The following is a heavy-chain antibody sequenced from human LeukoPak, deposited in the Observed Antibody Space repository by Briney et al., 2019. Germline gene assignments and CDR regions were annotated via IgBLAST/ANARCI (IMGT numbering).Heavy chain of an antibody. D-gene: IGHD3-22*01. Sequence: SETLSLTCAVYGGSFSGYYWSWIRQPPGKGLEWIASIHHNWNTYYNPSLKSRVIVSLDKSKNQFSLILRSVTAADTAVYYCATDRGYYDTIGYTYNWFDPWGQGTLVTVSS. CDR2: IHHNWNT. V-gene: IGHV4-34*01. CDR3: ATDRGYYDTIGYTYNWFDP. CDR1: GGSFSGYY. J-gene: IGHJ5*02.